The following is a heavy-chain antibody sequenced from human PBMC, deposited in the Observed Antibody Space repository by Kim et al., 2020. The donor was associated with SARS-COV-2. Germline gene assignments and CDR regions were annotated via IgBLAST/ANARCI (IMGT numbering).Heavy chain of an antibody. J-gene: IGHJ6*04. D-gene: IGHD2-21*02. Sequence: GGSLRLSCVASGFTFDTYAMTWVRQAPGKGLEWVSYISGGGGNKFYADSVKGRFTISRDNSKNTLYLQMNSLRDEDTALYYCAKMVSMGGDNYFYYYTMDAGGKETTVTAS. CDR3: AKMVSMGGDNYFYYYTMDA. CDR2: ISGGGGNK. V-gene: IGHV3-23*01. CDR1: GFTFDTYA.